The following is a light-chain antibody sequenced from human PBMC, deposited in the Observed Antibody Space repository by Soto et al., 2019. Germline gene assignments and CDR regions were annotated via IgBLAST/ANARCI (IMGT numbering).Light chain of an antibody. J-gene: IGLJ2*01. CDR3: SSYTSSSTLGV. CDR2: DVS. CDR1: RSDVGGYNY. Sequence: QSALTQPASVSGSPGQSITISCTGTRSDVGGYNYVSWYQQHPSKAPKLMIYDVSNRPSGVSDRFSGSKSGNTASLTISGLQAEDEADYYCSSYTSSSTLGVFGGGTKLTVL. V-gene: IGLV2-14*01.